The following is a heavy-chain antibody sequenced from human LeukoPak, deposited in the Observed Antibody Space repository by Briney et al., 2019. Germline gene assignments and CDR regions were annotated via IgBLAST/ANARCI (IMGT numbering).Heavy chain of an antibody. CDR1: GGSISSYH. Sequence: SETLSLTCTVSGGSISSYHWSWIRQPPGKGLEWIGYIYYSGSTTYTPSLKSRVTISVDTSKSQFSLKVNSVTAADTAVYYCAREYSSSTNVFDIWGQGTMVTVSS. CDR2: IYYSGST. D-gene: IGHD6-6*01. V-gene: IGHV4-59*01. CDR3: AREYSSSTNVFDI. J-gene: IGHJ3*02.